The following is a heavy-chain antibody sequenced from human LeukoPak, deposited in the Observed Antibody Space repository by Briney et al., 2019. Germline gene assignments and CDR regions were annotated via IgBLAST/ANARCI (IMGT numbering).Heavy chain of an antibody. D-gene: IGHD3-22*01. CDR3: ATSATGDSTGYYYFHFHH. CDR2: IYTIGRT. CDR1: GGSISSYY. Sequence: SETLSLTCSVSGGSISSYYWSWVRQPAGKGLEWIGRIYTIGRTDYNPSLKSRVTMSVETSKNQFSLKLTSVTAADTAVYYCATSATGDSTGYYYFHFHHWGQGTLVTVSS. J-gene: IGHJ1*01. V-gene: IGHV4-4*07.